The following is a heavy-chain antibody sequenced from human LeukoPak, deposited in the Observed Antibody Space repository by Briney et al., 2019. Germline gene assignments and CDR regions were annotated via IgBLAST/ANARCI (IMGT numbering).Heavy chain of an antibody. CDR2: IYHSGST. CDR1: GGSISSRDYY. V-gene: IGHV4-61*05. CDR3: ARGWTPWDGYLD. D-gene: IGHD3-22*01. J-gene: IGHJ4*02. Sequence: SETLSLTCTVSGGSISSRDYYWAWIRQPPGKGLEWIGYIYHSGSTNYNPSLESRVTISVDTSKNQFSLKLSSVTAADTAVYYCARGWTPWDGYLDWGQGTLVTVSS.